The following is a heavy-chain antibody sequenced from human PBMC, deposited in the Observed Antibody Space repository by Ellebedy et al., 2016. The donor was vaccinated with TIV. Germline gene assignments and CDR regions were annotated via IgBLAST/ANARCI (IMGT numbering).Heavy chain of an antibody. J-gene: IGHJ4*02. Sequence: GESLKISXAASGFTFSSYAMSWVRQAPGKGLEWVSAISGSGGSTYYADSVKGRFTISRDNSKNTLYLQMNSLRAEDTAVYYCARAKGITIFGVAFDYWGQGTLVTVSS. CDR1: GFTFSSYA. CDR3: ARAKGITIFGVAFDY. CDR2: ISGSGGST. V-gene: IGHV3-23*01. D-gene: IGHD3-3*01.